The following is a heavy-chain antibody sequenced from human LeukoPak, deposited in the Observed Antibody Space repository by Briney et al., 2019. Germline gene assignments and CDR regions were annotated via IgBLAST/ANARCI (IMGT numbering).Heavy chain of an antibody. CDR1: GFTFSSYG. CDR2: ISSSSSYI. V-gene: IGHV3-21*01. CDR3: ARGKTVTPFDY. D-gene: IGHD4-17*01. Sequence: GGSLRLSCAASGFTFSSYGMHWVRQAPGKGLEWVSSISSSSSYIYYADSVKGRFTISRDNAKNSLYLQMNSLRAEDTAVYYCARGKTVTPFDYWGQGTLVTVSS. J-gene: IGHJ4*02.